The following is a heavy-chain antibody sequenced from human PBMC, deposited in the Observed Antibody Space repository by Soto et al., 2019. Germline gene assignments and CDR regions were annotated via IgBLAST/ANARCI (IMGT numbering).Heavy chain of an antibody. Sequence: QMQLVQSGAEVKKPGASVKVSCKASGYTFTSYQMHWVRQAPGQGLERMGIINPSGGRITYAPRFQGSVMMTRDTSTNTVYMELRSLRSEDTAVYYCARDGPPTTTGVGPSYTMDVWGQGTTVTVS. D-gene: IGHD3-3*01. V-gene: IGHV1-46*01. CDR3: ARDGPPTTTGVGPSYTMDV. CDR2: INPSGGRI. CDR1: GYTFTSYQ. J-gene: IGHJ6*02.